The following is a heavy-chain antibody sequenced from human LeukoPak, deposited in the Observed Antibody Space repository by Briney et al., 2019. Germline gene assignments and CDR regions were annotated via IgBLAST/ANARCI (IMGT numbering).Heavy chain of an antibody. CDR1: GFTFNTYG. V-gene: IGHV3-30*18. J-gene: IGHJ4*02. D-gene: IGHD5-12*01. Sequence: GGSLRLSCAASGFTFNTYGMHWVRQAPGKGLEWVAIISYDGSNNYYADSVKGRFTISRDNSKNTLYLQMNSLRGEDTAVYYYAKDQGAYDPEYYFDYWGQGTLVTVSS. CDR3: AKDQGAYDPEYYFDY. CDR2: ISYDGSNN.